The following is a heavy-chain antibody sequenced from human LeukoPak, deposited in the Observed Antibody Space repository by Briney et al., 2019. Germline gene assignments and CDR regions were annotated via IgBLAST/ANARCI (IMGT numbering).Heavy chain of an antibody. CDR1: GFTFSDYT. CDR2: ISPSSTYI. V-gene: IGHV3-21*04. CDR3: AKDDDWGRYKH. J-gene: IGHJ1*01. Sequence: GGSLRLSCAASGFTFSDYTMSWVRQAPGKGLGWVSSISPSSTYIYYADSLKGRITISRDNAKNSLYLQMNSLRAEDTAVYYCAKDDDWGRYKHWGQGTLVTVSS. D-gene: IGHD3-16*01.